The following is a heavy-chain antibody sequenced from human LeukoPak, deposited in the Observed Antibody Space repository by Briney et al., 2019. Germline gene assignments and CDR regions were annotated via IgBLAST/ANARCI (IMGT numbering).Heavy chain of an antibody. D-gene: IGHD4-17*01. CDR3: VKGRLVGDYIFDF. J-gene: IGHJ4*02. CDR1: GFTFSDYG. CDR2: IAGSGGNT. Sequence: GGSLRLSCAGSGFTFSDYGMSWVRQAPGKGLEWVSTIAGSGGNTNYADSVKGRFTISRDNSKNTLSLTMNSLRADDTAVYYCVKGRLVGDYIFDFWGQGTLVTVSS. V-gene: IGHV3-23*01.